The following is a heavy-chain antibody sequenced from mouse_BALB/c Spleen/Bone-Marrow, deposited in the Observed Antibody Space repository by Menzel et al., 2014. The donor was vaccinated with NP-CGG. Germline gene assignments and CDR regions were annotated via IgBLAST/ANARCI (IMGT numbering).Heavy chain of an antibody. CDR1: GFTFSDYY. D-gene: IGHD2-14*01. J-gene: IGHJ4*01. Sequence: DVLLVESGGGLVKPGGSLKLSCAASGFTFSDYYMYWVRQTPEKRLEWVATISAGGSYTDYPGSVKGRFTVSRDNAKNNLYLQMSSLKAEDAAMYCGARAYRPFALDYWGQGTSVTVSA. CDR2: ISAGGSYT. V-gene: IGHV5-4*02. CDR3: ARAYRPFALDY.